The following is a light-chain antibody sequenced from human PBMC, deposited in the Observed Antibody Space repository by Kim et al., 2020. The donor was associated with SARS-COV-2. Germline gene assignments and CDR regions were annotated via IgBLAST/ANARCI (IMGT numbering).Light chain of an antibody. V-gene: IGKV3-15*01. Sequence: EIVMTQSPATLSVSPGERATFSCRASQSVRSNLAWYQQKLGQAPRLLIYGASTRATGIPARFSGSGSGTEFTLTISSLQSEDFAIYYCQQYNAWPLTFGGGTKVDIK. J-gene: IGKJ4*01. CDR2: GAS. CDR3: QQYNAWPLT. CDR1: QSVRSN.